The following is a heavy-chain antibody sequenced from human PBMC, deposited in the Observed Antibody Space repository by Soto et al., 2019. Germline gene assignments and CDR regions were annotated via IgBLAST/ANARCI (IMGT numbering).Heavy chain of an antibody. CDR1: GFTFINYA. CDR2: ISGVGGST. J-gene: IGHJ6*02. D-gene: IGHD3-3*01. V-gene: IGHV3-23*01. Sequence: XGSLKLSCVASGFTFINYAMSWVRQAPGKGLEWVSGISGVGGSTAYADSVKGRFTISRDNSKNTVYLQMNSLRAEDTAVYFCANPYDFWSGYLYGMDVWGQGTTVTVSS. CDR3: ANPYDFWSGYLYGMDV.